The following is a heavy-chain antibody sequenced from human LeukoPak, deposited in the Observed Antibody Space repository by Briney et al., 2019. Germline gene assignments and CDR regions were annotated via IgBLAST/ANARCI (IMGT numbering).Heavy chain of an antibody. CDR3: ARLYYYYGMDV. CDR1: GGSISSSSYY. J-gene: IGHJ6*02. Sequence: PSETLSLTCTVSGGSISSSSYYWGWTRQPPGKGLELIGSKYYSGNSYYNPSLKSRASISVDTSKNQFSLKLSSVTAADTAVYYCARLYYYYGMDVWGQGTTVTVSS. V-gene: IGHV4-39*01. CDR2: KYYSGNS.